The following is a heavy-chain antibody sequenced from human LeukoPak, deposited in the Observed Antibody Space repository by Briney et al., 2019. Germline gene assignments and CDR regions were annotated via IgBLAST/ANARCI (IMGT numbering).Heavy chain of an antibody. D-gene: IGHD1-26*01. V-gene: IGHV3-74*01. J-gene: IGHJ4*02. CDR1: GFTFSSYW. Sequence: GGSLRLSCAASGFTFSSYWMHWVRQAPGKGLVWVSGINSDGSSTKYVDSVKGRFTISRDNSKNTLFLQMNSLRAEDTAIYYCAKYGPQDSGSSHFDYWGQGALVTVSS. CDR3: AKYGPQDSGSSHFDY. CDR2: INSDGSST.